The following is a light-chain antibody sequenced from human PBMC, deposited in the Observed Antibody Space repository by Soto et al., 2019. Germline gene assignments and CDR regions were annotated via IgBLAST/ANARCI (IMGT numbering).Light chain of an antibody. CDR1: QSVSSN. J-gene: IGKJ1*01. Sequence: EIVFTQSPATLSVSPGERATLSCRASQSVSSNLAWYQQKPGQAPRLLIYGSTTRATGIPAGFSGSGSGTEFTLTISXLQSEDFAIYYCQQYNNWPLFGQGTKVDIK. V-gene: IGKV3-15*01. CDR2: GST. CDR3: QQYNNWPL.